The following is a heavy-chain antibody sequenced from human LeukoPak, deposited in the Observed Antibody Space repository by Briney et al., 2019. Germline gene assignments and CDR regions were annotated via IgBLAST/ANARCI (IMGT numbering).Heavy chain of an antibody. Sequence: PSETLSLTCTVSGASITSYYWTWIRQPVGKGLEWIGRIYTSGSTKYNPSLKSRVTMSVDTSKNQFSLKLSSVTAADTAVYYCARDKTGDYGDLNWFDPWGQGTLVTVSS. CDR2: IYTSGST. D-gene: IGHD4-17*01. J-gene: IGHJ5*02. V-gene: IGHV4-4*07. CDR3: ARDKTGDYGDLNWFDP. CDR1: GASITSYY.